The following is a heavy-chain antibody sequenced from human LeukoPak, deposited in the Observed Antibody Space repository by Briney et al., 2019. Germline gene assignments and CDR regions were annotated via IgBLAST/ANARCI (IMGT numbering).Heavy chain of an antibody. CDR2: IYYSGST. CDR1: GGSISSYY. D-gene: IGHD2-15*01. V-gene: IGHV4-59*08. CDR3: ARQGCSGGSCYAIR. Sequence: SETLSLTCTVSGGSISSYYWSWIRQPPGKGLEWIGYIYYSGSTNYNPSLKSRVTISVDTSKNQFSLKLTSVTAADTAVYYCARQGCSGGSCYAIRWGQGTLVTVSS. J-gene: IGHJ4*02.